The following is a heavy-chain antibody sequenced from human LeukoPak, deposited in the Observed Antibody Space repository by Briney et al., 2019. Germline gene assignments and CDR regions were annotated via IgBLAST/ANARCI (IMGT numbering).Heavy chain of an antibody. CDR2: IYTSGST. V-gene: IGHV4-61*02. CDR1: GGSISSGSYY. J-gene: IGHJ6*03. D-gene: IGHD3-3*01. Sequence: SETLSLTCTVSGGSISSGSYYWSWIRQPAGKGLEWIGRIYTSGSTNYNPSLKSRVTISVDTSKNQFSLKLSSVTAADTAVYYCARVPLYYFWSGYLPPYYYMDVWGKGTTVTVSS. CDR3: ARVPLYYFWSGYLPPYYYMDV.